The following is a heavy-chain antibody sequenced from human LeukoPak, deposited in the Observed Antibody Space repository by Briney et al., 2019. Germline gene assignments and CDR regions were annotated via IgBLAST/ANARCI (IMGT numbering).Heavy chain of an antibody. CDR2: INTNTGNP. CDR3: ARFFNPPYCSSTSCYGVDY. D-gene: IGHD2-2*01. Sequence: ASVKVSCKASGYTFTSYAMNRVRQAPGQGLEWMGWINTNTGNPTYAQGFTGRFVFSLDTSVSTAYLQISSLKAEDTAVYYCARFFNPPYCSSTSCYGVDYWGQGTLVTVSS. V-gene: IGHV7-4-1*02. J-gene: IGHJ4*02. CDR1: GYTFTSYA.